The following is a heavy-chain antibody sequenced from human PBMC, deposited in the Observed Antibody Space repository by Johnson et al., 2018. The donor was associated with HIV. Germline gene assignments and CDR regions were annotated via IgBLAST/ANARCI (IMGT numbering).Heavy chain of an antibody. CDR2: ISWDGGNT. Sequence: VQLVESGGGVVRPGGSLRLSCAASGFTFDDYAMHWVRQAPGKGLQWVSLISWDGGNTHYADSVKGRFIISRDNSKNSLYLQMNVLRAEDTALYFCAKDSDRYYYGSGDAFDIWGQGTMVTVFS. CDR3: AKDSDRYYYGSGDAFDI. D-gene: IGHD3-10*01. V-gene: IGHV3-43D*03. CDR1: GFTFDDYA. J-gene: IGHJ3*02.